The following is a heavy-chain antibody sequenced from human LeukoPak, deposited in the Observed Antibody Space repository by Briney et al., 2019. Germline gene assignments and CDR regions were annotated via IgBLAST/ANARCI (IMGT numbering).Heavy chain of an antibody. Sequence: PGRSLRLSCAAPGFTFSSYGMHWVRQAPGKGLEWVALISYDESKKYYADSVRGRFTISRDNSKNTLYLQLNSLRAEDTAVFYCAKDFRIAARGTATDYFDYWGQGTLVTVSS. D-gene: IGHD6-13*01. J-gene: IGHJ4*02. CDR2: ISYDESKK. V-gene: IGHV3-30*18. CDR1: GFTFSSYG. CDR3: AKDFRIAARGTATDYFDY.